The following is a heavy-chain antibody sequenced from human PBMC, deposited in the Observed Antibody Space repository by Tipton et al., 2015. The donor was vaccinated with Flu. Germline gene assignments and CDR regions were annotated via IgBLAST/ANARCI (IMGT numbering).Heavy chain of an antibody. J-gene: IGHJ6*03. V-gene: IGHV4-61*01. Sequence: TLSLTCTASGGSVSSGSYYWSWIRQPPGKGLEWIGYIYYSGSTNYNPSLKSRVTISVDTSKNQFSLKLSSVTAADTAVYYCARGRRGAMVLTYYYYMDVWGKGTTVTVSS. CDR3: ARGRRGAMVLTYYYYMDV. CDR2: IYYSGST. CDR1: GGSVSSGSYY. D-gene: IGHD5-18*01.